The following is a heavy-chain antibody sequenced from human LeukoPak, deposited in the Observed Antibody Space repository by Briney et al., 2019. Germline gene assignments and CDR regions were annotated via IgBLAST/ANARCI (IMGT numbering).Heavy chain of an antibody. J-gene: IGHJ5*02. Sequence: GSLRLSCAASGFTFISYSMNWVRQAPGKGLEWVSSISSSSSYIYYADSVKGRFTISRDNAKNSLYLQMNSLRAEDTAVYYCAREMAAAGSWFDPWGQGTLVTVSS. CDR2: ISSSSSYI. CDR1: GFTFISYS. D-gene: IGHD6-13*01. V-gene: IGHV3-21*01. CDR3: AREMAAAGSWFDP.